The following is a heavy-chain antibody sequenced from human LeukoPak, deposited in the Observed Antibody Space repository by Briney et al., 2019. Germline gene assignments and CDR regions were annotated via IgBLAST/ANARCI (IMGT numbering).Heavy chain of an antibody. CDR3: AKLVDVVGDYYDSSGYFDY. CDR2: ISGSGGST. V-gene: IGHV3-23*01. J-gene: IGHJ4*02. D-gene: IGHD3-22*01. CDR1: GFTFSSYA. Sequence: GGSLRLSCAASGFTFSSYAMSWVRQAPGKELEWVSAISGSGGSTYYADSVKGRFTISRDNSKNTLYLQMNSLRAEDTAVYYCAKLVDVVGDYYDSSGYFDYWGQGTLVTVSS.